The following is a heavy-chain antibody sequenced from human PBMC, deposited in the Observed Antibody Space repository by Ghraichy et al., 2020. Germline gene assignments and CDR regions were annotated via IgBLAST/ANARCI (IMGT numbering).Heavy chain of an antibody. D-gene: IGHD2-8*02. CDR3: ASHYCTGGLCYTNAYDY. V-gene: IGHV3-7*01. CDR1: GFTFSSYW. CDR2: INQDGSDK. J-gene: IGHJ4*02. Sequence: GGSLRLSCTDSGFTFSSYWMSWIRQAPGKGLEWVANINQDGSDKHYVDSAKGRFTISRDNAKNSLYLQMNSLRAEDTAVYYCASHYCTGGLCYTNAYDYWGQGSLVTVSS.